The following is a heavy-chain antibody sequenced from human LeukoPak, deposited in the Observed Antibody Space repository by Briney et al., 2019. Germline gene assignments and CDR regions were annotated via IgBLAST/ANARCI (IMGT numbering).Heavy chain of an antibody. J-gene: IGHJ4*02. CDR2: ISYDGSNK. V-gene: IGHV3-30*18. Sequence: GGSLRLFCAASGFTFSSYGMHWVRQAPGKGLEWVAVISYDGSNKYYADSVKGRFTISRDNSKNTLYPQMNSLRAEDTAVYYCAKDVDPFGSGSYVEGFDYWGQGTLVTVSS. CDR1: GFTFSSYG. D-gene: IGHD3-10*01. CDR3: AKDVDPFGSGSYVEGFDY.